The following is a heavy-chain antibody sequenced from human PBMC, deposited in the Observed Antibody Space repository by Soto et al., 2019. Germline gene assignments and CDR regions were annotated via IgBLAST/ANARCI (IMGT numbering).Heavy chain of an antibody. CDR2: IYPGDSET. CDR3: ARLDSSGYHLVDY. V-gene: IGHV5-51*01. Sequence: GESLKISCKGSGYSFSIYCIGWVRQMPGKGLEWMGTIYPGDSETTYSPSFQGQVTISADKSIRIAHLQWSSLKASDTGMYYCARLDSSGYHLVDYWGQGTLVTVSS. CDR1: GYSFSIYC. J-gene: IGHJ4*02. D-gene: IGHD3-22*01.